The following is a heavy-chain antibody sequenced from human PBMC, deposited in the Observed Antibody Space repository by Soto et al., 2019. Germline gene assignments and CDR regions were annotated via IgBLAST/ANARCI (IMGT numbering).Heavy chain of an antibody. CDR2: IYPGDSDT. CDR3: ARHPRGYCTNGVCYTGYYFDY. J-gene: IGHJ4*02. CDR1: GYSFTSYW. Sequence: PGESLKISCKGSGYSFTSYWIGWVRQMPGKGLEWMGIIYPGDSDTRYSPSFQGQVTISADKSISTAYLQWSGLKASDTAMYYCARHPRGYCTNGVCYTGYYFDYWSQRTLVIVSS. D-gene: IGHD2-8*01. V-gene: IGHV5-51*01.